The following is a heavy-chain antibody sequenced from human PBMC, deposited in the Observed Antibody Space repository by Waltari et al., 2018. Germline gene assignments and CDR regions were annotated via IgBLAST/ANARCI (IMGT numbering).Heavy chain of an antibody. CDR2: IYYSGST. CDR1: GGSISSSSYY. CDR3: ARSIVGATTGFDY. J-gene: IGHJ4*02. Sequence: QLQLQESGPGLVKPSETLSLTCTVSGGSISSSSYYWGWIRQPPGKGLEWIGSIYYSGSTYYNPSLKSLVTISVDTSKNQFSLKLSSVTAADTAVYYCARSIVGATTGFDYWGQGTLVTVSS. V-gene: IGHV4-39*01. D-gene: IGHD1-26*01.